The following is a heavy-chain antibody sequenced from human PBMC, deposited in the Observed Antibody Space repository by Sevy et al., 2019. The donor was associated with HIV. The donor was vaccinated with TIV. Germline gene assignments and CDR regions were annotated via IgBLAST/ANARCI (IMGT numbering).Heavy chain of an antibody. CDR2: IHSDDTT. Sequence: GGSLRLSCAASGFTVNSNYMTWVRQAPGKGLEGVSVIHSDDTTYHADSVKDRFTITRDNFKNTLYLHMSSLRAEDTAVYYCARGKSGYGYALNYWGQGTLVTVSS. D-gene: IGHD5-18*01. CDR3: ARGKSGYGYALNY. V-gene: IGHV3-66*01. CDR1: GFTVNSNY. J-gene: IGHJ4*02.